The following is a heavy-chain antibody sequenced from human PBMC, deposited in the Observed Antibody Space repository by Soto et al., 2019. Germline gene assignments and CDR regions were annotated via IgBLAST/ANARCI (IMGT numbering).Heavy chain of an antibody. J-gene: IGHJ5*01. D-gene: IGHD4-4*01. CDR1: GDTFRSNG. Sequence: QVQLVQSGTEMTKPGSSVQVSCKVSGDTFRSNGISWVRQVPGQGLDWMRGIIPIYGTVNYALKFLGRVTITADKSTSTAYMELSGLRPEDTGVYYCAREGGVTGTTTILDSWGQGTVVTVSP. CDR3: AREGGVTGTTTILDS. CDR2: IIPIYGTV. V-gene: IGHV1-69*14.